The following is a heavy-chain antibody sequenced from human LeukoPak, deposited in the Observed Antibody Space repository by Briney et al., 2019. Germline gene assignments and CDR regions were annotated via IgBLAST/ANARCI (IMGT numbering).Heavy chain of an antibody. CDR2: VYTTGST. CDR3: ARGIPVPEGYSYYYYYMDV. V-gene: IGHV4-4*07. Sequence: SETLSLTCTVSGGSISGYYWTWIRQPAGKGLEWIGLVYTTGSTKYNPSLKSRVSMSVDPSKIQFSLKINSVTAADTAIYYCARGIPVPEGYSYYYYYMDVWGKGTTVTVSS. CDR1: GGSISGYY. J-gene: IGHJ6*03. D-gene: IGHD1-14*01.